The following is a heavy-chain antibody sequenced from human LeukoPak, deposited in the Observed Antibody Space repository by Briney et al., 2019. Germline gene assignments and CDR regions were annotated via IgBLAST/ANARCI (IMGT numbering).Heavy chain of an antibody. J-gene: IGHJ3*02. V-gene: IGHV1-69*13. CDR2: ITPIFGTA. Sequence: GASVKVSCKASGGTFSSYAISWVRQAPGQGLEWMGGITPIFGTANYAQNFQGRVTISADESTSTGYMELSSLRSEDTAVYYCARTRSKQQLDDAFDIWGQGTMVTVSS. CDR1: GGTFSSYA. D-gene: IGHD6-13*01. CDR3: ARTRSKQQLDDAFDI.